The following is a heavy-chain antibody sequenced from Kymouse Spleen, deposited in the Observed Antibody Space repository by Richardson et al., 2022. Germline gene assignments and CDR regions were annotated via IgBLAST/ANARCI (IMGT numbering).Heavy chain of an antibody. Sequence: QVQLQQWGAGLLKPSETLSLTCAVYGGSFSGYYWSWIRQPPGKGLEWIGEINHSGSTNYNPSLKSRVTISVDTSKNQFSLKLSSVTAADTAVYYCARGRYNWNYPYYYYYGMDVWGQGTTVTVSS. CDR3: ARGRYNWNYPYYYYYGMDV. V-gene: IGHV4-34*01. CDR1: GGSFSGYY. D-gene: IGHD1-7*01. CDR2: INHSGST. J-gene: IGHJ6*02.